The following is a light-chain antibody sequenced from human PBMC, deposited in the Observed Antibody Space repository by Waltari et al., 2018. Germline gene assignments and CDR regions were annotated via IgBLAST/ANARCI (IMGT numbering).Light chain of an antibody. CDR3: SLYMGSGIWV. Sequence: QTVVTQEPSLSVSPGGPVTLTCALSSGSISSTSYATWYQQTPGQAPRTLVYKGNSRSSGVPDRFSGSILGNKAALTITGAQADDDSDYYCSLYMGSGIWVFGGGTKLTVL. V-gene: IGLV8-61*01. CDR1: SGSISSTSY. J-gene: IGLJ3*02. CDR2: KGN.